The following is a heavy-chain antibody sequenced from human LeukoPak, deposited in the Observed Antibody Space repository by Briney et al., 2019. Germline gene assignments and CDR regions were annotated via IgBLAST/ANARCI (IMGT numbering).Heavy chain of an antibody. J-gene: IGHJ5*02. D-gene: IGHD1-1*01. V-gene: IGHV3-9*01. CDR1: GFTFDDYA. CDR2: ISWNSGSI. Sequence: GGSLGLSCAVSGFTFDDYAMHWVRQAPGKGLEWVSGISWNSGSIAYADSVKGRFTISRDNAKNSLYLQMNSLRTEDTALYYCAPLEGNWFDPWGQGTLVTVSS. CDR3: APLEGNWFDP.